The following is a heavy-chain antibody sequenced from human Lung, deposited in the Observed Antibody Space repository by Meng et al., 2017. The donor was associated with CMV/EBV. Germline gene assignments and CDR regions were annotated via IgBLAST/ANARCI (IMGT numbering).Heavy chain of an antibody. J-gene: IGHJ4*02. CDR3: ARAGGASWYDY. D-gene: IGHD6-13*01. CDR1: GCMFSVYT. V-gene: IGHV3-23*05. CDR2: INKIGGRT. Sequence: CAASGCMFSVYTMGWGRLDTGKGAEWVSDINKIGGRTYYVDSVRCRFTISRDNSKDALFLQMNSLRAEDTAVYYCARAGGASWYDYWGQGTLVTVSS.